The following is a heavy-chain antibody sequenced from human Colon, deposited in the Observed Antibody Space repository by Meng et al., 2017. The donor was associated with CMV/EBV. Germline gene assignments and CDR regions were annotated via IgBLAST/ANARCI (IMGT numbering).Heavy chain of an antibody. J-gene: IGHJ3*01. CDR3: ARDGISRDGLFDPIDL. CDR2: IHGRRGAA. V-gene: IGHV3-23*01. CDR1: A. Sequence: AMTWVGQAPGKGMEWVSSIHGRRGAAFYANSVKSRFAVSRDDSKGTMYLQMSGLRVEDAALCNCARDGISRDGLFDPIDLWGQGTMVTVSS. D-gene: IGHD1-14*01.